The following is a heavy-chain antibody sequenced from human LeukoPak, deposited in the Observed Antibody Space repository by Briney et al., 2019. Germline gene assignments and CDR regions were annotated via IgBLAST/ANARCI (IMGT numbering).Heavy chain of an antibody. CDR2: ISSSGSTI. CDR3: ANQDSTEYSYYFDF. Sequence: GGSLRLSCAASGFTFSSYEMNWVRQAPGKGLEWVSYISSSGSTIYYADSVKGRFTISRDNAKNSLYLQMNSLRAEDTAVYYCANQDSTEYSYYFDFWGQGTLVAVSS. D-gene: IGHD2/OR15-2a*01. J-gene: IGHJ4*02. CDR1: GFTFSSYE. V-gene: IGHV3-48*03.